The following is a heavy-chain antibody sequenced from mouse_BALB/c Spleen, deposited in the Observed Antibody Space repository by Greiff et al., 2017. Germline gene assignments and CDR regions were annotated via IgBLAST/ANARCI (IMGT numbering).Heavy chain of an antibody. CDR2: IDPSDSYT. J-gene: IGHJ3*01. D-gene: IGHD2-1*01. Sequence: VKLQQPGAELVKPGASVKLSCKASGYTFTSYWMHWVKQRPGQGLEWIGEIDPSDSYTNYNQKFKGKATLTVDKSSSTAYMQLSSLTSEDSAVYYCARNGNYEGWFAYWGQGTLVTVSA. CDR3: ARNGNYEGWFAY. V-gene: IGHV1-69*02. CDR1: GYTFTSYW.